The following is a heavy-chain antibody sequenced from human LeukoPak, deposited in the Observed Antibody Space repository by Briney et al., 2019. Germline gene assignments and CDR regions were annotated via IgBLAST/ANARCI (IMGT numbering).Heavy chain of an antibody. CDR1: GYSFTSYG. V-gene: IGHV1-18*01. CDR2: ISAYNGNT. J-gene: IGHJ4*02. Sequence: ASVKVSCKASGYSFTSYGISWVRQAPGQGLEWMGWISAYNGNTNYAQKLQGRVTMTTDTSTSTAYMELRSLRSDDTAVYYCARVGIAAAGTIDADYWGQGTLVTVSS. CDR3: ARVGIAAAGTIDADY. D-gene: IGHD6-13*01.